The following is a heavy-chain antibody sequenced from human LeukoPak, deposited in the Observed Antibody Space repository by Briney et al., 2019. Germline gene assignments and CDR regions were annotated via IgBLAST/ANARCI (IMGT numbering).Heavy chain of an antibody. Sequence: PGGSLRLSCAASGFIFSNYAMSWVRQAPGKGLEWVSTISAGGGDTDYADSVKGRFTISRDNSENTLHLQMNSLRAEDTAVYYCAKGNQRAYDAFDIWGQGTMVTVSS. D-gene: IGHD1-14*01. CDR3: AKGNQRAYDAFDI. V-gene: IGHV3-23*01. CDR2: ISAGGGDT. CDR1: GFIFSNYA. J-gene: IGHJ3*02.